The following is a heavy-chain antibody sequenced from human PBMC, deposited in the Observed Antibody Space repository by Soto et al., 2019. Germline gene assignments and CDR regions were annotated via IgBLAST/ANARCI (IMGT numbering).Heavy chain of an antibody. CDR3: ERRGASGGSYRSFDY. CDR2: IYYSGSS. CDR1: GGSISNDGHY. Sequence: QLQLQESGPGLVKPSETLSLACTVSGGSISNDGHYWAWIRQPPGKGLEWIGSIYYSGSSYYIPSLKSRVTISVGTSKNQFSVKVSSVTAADTAVYYCERRGASGGSYRSFDYWGQGALVTVSS. V-gene: IGHV4-39*01. J-gene: IGHJ4*02. D-gene: IGHD3-22*01.